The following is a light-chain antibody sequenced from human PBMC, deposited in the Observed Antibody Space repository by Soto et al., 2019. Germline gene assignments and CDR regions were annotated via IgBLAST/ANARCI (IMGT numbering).Light chain of an antibody. CDR3: LQANRVPLS. J-gene: IGKJ5*01. CDR2: AAS. CDR1: QGISTN. Sequence: DIQMTQSPSSVSASVGDRVTITCRASQGISTNLAWYQQKPGKAPKLLIYAASSLQSGVPPRFSGSGSGTDFTLTISSLQPEDFAIYYCLQANRVPLSFGQGTRLESK. V-gene: IGKV1-12*01.